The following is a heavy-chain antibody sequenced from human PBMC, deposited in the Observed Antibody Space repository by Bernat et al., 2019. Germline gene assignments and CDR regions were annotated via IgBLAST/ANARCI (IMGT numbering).Heavy chain of an antibody. CDR3: ARDSLYGDYDY. V-gene: IGHV3-33*01. CDR2: IWYDGSNK. J-gene: IGHJ4*02. D-gene: IGHD4-17*01. Sequence: LGESGGGVVQPGRSLSLSCAASGFTFSSYGMHWVRQAPGRGLECVAVIWYDGSNKYYADSVKGRFTISRDNSKNTLYLQMNSLRAEDTAVYYCARDSLYGDYDYWGQGTLVTVSA. CDR1: GFTFSSYG.